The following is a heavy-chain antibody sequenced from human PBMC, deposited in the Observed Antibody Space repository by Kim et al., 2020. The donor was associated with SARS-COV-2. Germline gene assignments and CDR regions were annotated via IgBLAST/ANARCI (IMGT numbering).Heavy chain of an antibody. J-gene: IGHJ4*02. CDR1: GFTFSSYW. Sequence: GGSLRLSCAASGFTFSSYWMSWVRQAPGKGLEWVANIKQDGSEKYYVDSVKGRFTISRDNAKNSLYLQMNSLRAEDTALYYCARDEPYTYYYGSGSPPFDYWGQGTLVTVSS. CDR3: ARDEPYTYYYGSGSPPFDY. D-gene: IGHD3-10*01. CDR2: IKQDGSEK. V-gene: IGHV3-7*01.